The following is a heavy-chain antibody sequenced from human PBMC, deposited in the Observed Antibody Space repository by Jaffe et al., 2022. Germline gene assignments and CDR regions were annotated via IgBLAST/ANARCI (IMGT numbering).Heavy chain of an antibody. J-gene: IGHJ4*02. CDR3: ARHRRDWGNYFDS. D-gene: IGHD7-27*01. Sequence: QLQLQESGPGLVKPSETLSLTCTVSSGSISSGDYYWGWIRQPPGKGLEWIGTRSNSGSTYYNPSLKSRLTISVDTSKNQFSLRLTSVTAADTAVYFCARHRRDWGNYFDSWGQGTLVTVSS. CDR2: RSNSGST. V-gene: IGHV4-39*01. CDR1: SGSISSGDYY.